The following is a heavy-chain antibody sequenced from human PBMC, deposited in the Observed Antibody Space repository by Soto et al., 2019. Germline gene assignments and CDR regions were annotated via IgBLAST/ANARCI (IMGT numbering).Heavy chain of an antibody. CDR1: EFTFSNYE. Sequence: GGSLRLSCVGSEFTFSNYEMNWVRQAPGKGLEWVSYISYTGSTIYYADSVRGRFTITRDNSKNSLYLQMNSLRAEDTAVYYCARGLRNYYDRSGLHYWGQGTLVTVSS. J-gene: IGHJ4*02. D-gene: IGHD3-22*01. CDR3: ARGLRNYYDRSGLHY. V-gene: IGHV3-48*03. CDR2: ISYTGSTI.